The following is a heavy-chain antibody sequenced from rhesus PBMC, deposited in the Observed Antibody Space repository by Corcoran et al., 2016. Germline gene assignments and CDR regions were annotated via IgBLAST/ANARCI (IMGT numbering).Heavy chain of an antibody. J-gene: IGHJ4*01. CDR1: GGSISSNY. CDR3: ARSNSGSYKYYFDY. V-gene: IGHV4-160*01. CDR2: IYGGGGST. D-gene: IGHD1-44*02. Sequence: QVQLQESGPGLVKPSETLSLTCAVSGGSISSNYWRWNRQPPGKGREWIGRIYGGGGSTDNNPSLKSRVTISTDTSKNQFSLKLSSVTAADTAVYYCARSNSGSYKYYFDYWGQGVLVTVSS.